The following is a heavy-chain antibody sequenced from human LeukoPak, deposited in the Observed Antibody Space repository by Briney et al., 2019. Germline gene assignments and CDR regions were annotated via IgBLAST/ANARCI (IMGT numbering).Heavy chain of an antibody. CDR2: IPYDGSDK. CDR3: RDAFDY. CDR1: GFTFSSYG. V-gene: IGHV3-30*02. Sequence: GGSLRLSCAASGFTFSSYGMHWLPQAPGKGLEWVAFIPYDGSDKYYADSVKGRFTISRDNSKNTLYLQMNSLRAEDTAVYYCRDAFDYWGQGTLVTVSS. J-gene: IGHJ4*02.